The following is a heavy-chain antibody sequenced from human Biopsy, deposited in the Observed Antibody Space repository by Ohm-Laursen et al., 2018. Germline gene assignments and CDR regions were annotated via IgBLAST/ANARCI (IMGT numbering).Heavy chain of an antibody. CDR1: GYRFDNYG. V-gene: IGHV1-18*01. CDR2: VSGYNGVT. Sequence: ASVKVSCKPSGYRFDNYGISWVRQASGQRPEWMGWVSGYNGVTSYARKFQGRVTMTIEKSTTTAYMELRGLRSDDTAVYYCGRDYYYNGTDIWGPGTTLTVSS. CDR3: GRDYYYNGTDI. J-gene: IGHJ6*02.